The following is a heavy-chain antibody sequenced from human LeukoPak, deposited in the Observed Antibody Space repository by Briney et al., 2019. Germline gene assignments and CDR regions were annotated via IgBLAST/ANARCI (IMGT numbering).Heavy chain of an antibody. J-gene: IGHJ5*02. CDR3: ARGLYCSSDSCNH. D-gene: IGHD2-2*01. CDR2: IYHNGRT. V-gene: IGHV4-38-2*01. Sequence: PSETLSLSCGVSNYSMTNGYFWGWIRQPPGKGLEWIGSIYHNGRTFYNPSLKSRVTMSVDTSKNQFSLNLNSVTAADTAVYYCARGLYCSSDSCNHWGQGTLVTVSS. CDR1: NYSMTNGYF.